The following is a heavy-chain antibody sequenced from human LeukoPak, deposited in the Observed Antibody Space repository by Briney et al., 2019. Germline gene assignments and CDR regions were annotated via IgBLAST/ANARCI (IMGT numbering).Heavy chain of an antibody. Sequence: TGGSLRLSCAASGFTFSSYSMNWVRQAPGKGLEWVSSISSSSSYIYYADSVKGRFTISRDNAKNSLYLQMNSLRAEDTAVYYCARPFGGWLRSNWFDPWGQGTLVTVSS. V-gene: IGHV3-21*01. CDR2: ISSSSSYI. D-gene: IGHD5-12*01. CDR3: ARPFGGWLRSNWFDP. CDR1: GFTFSSYS. J-gene: IGHJ5*02.